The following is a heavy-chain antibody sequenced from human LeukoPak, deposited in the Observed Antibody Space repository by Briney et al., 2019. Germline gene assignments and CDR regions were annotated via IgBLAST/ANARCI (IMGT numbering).Heavy chain of an antibody. J-gene: IGHJ4*02. D-gene: IGHD3-10*01. CDR3: ARWYYGSGTNFDY. Sequence: SETLSLTCTVSGGSISSGSYYWSWVRQPAVKGLEWIGRIYTSGSTNYNPSLKSRVAISVDTSKNQFSLNLNSVTAADTAVHYCARWYYGSGTNFDYWGQGTLVTVSS. CDR2: IYTSGST. CDR1: GGSISSGSYY. V-gene: IGHV4-61*02.